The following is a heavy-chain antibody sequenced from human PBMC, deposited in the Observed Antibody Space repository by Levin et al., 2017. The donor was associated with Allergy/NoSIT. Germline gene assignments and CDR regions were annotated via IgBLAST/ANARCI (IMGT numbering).Heavy chain of an antibody. V-gene: IGHV3-30*18. CDR2: ILYDGSRK. Sequence: PGGSLRLSCAASGFPFSTHAMHWVRQAPGKGLEWVAVILYDGSRKYYADSVKGRFTISKDDSNNTLYLQMNGLRSEDTAVYYCAKGKRQFCSSTSCLSDDWGQGTLVTVSS. CDR3: AKGKRQFCSSTSCLSDD. J-gene: IGHJ4*02. CDR1: GFPFSTHA. D-gene: IGHD2-2*01.